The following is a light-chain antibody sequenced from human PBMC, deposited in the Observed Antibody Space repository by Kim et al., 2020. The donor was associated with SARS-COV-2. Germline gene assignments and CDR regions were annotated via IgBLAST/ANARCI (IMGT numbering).Light chain of an antibody. Sequence: VKSTFTLTTGTRNYAIAWRQQQPGKGPRYLMRLYSDGRHTKGDGIPDRFSGSTSGSEYSLTISSLQSEDEADYYCQTWGSGGIGVFGGGTQLTVL. V-gene: IGLV4-69*01. J-gene: IGLJ2*01. CDR1: TGTRNYA. CDR2: LYSDGRH. CDR3: QTWGSGGIGV.